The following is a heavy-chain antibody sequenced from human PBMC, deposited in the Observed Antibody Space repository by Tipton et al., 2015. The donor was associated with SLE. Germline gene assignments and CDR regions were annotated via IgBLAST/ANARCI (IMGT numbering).Heavy chain of an antibody. Sequence: GSLRLSCAASGFSFSSYSMNWVRQAPGTGLEWVSSINSRSIYIHYADSVKGRFTISRDNSKNTLYPQMNSLGLEDTAVYYCAILGSVSNDAFDIWGQGTTVTVSS. V-gene: IGHV3-21*01. CDR1: GFSFSSYS. CDR2: INSRSIYI. CDR3: AILGSVSNDAFDI. D-gene: IGHD2-8*02. J-gene: IGHJ3*02.